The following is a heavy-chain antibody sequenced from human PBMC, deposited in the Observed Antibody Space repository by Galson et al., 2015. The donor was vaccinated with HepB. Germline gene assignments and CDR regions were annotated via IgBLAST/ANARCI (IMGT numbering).Heavy chain of an antibody. D-gene: IGHD2-15*01. J-gene: IGHJ4*02. CDR2: INPNSGGT. CDR1: GYTFTGYY. CDR3: ARAVPGYCSGGSCPLFDY. V-gene: IGHV1-2*04. Sequence: SVKVSCKASGYTFTGYYMHWVRQAPGQGLEWMGWINPNSGGTNYAQKFQGWVTMTRDTSISTAYMELSRLRSDDTAVYYRARAVPGYCSGGSCPLFDYWGQGTLVTVSS.